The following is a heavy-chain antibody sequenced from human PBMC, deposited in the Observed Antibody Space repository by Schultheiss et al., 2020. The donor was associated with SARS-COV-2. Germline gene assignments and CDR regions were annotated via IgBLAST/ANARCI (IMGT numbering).Heavy chain of an antibody. V-gene: IGHV3-23*01. D-gene: IGHD3-10*01. CDR1: GFSLNNFG. J-gene: IGHJ4*02. CDR3: ARDRGSQLGY. CDR2: ISSSGGST. Sequence: GESLKISCAASGFSLNNFGMSWVRQAPGKGLEWVSSISSSGGSTYYADSVKGRFTISRDNSKNTLYLQMNSLRAEDTAVYYCARDRGSQLGYWGQGTLVTVSS.